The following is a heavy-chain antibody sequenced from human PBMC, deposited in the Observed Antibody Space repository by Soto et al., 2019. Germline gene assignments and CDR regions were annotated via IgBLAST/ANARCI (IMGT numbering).Heavy chain of an antibody. CDR1: GYSFTSYW. CDR2: IYPGDSDT. D-gene: IGHD2-2*01. V-gene: IGHV5-51*01. Sequence: GESLKISCKGSGYSFTSYWIGWVRQMPGKGLEWMGIIYPGDSDTRYSPSFQGQVTISADKSISTAYLQWSSLKASDTAMYYCAVGKEYQLLSYYFDYWGQGTLVTVSS. J-gene: IGHJ4*02. CDR3: AVGKEYQLLSYYFDY.